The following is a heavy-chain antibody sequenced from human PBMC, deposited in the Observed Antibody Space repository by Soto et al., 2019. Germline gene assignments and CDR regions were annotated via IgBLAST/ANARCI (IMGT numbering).Heavy chain of an antibody. V-gene: IGHV4-39*01. Sequence: PSETLSLTCTVSGGSISSSSYYWGWIRQPPGKGLEWIGSIYYSGSTYYNPSLKSRVTISVDTSKNQFSLKLSSVTAADTAVYYCARHYRTVTKGINWFDPWGQGTLVTVSS. CDR3: ARHYRTVTKGINWFDP. D-gene: IGHD4-17*01. CDR1: GGSISSSSYY. J-gene: IGHJ5*02. CDR2: IYYSGST.